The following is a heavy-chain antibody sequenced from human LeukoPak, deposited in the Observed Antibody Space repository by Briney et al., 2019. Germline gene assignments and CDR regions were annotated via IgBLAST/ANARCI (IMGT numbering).Heavy chain of an antibody. CDR3: ARRSYYYDSQDAFDI. CDR2: IYPGDSNT. CDR1: GYSFTTYW. V-gene: IGHV5-51*01. J-gene: IGHJ3*02. Sequence: GESLKISCKGSGYSFTTYWIAWVRQMPGKGLEWMGIIYPGDSNTKYSPSFQGQVTISADKSISTAYLQWSSLQASDTAMFYCARRSYYYDSQDAFDIWGQGTVVTVSS. D-gene: IGHD3-22*01.